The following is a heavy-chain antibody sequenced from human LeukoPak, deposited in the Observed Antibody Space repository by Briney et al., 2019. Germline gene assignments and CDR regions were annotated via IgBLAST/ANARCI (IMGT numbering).Heavy chain of an antibody. V-gene: IGHV3-30*18. CDR3: AKAWRAYGDYHTFDT. J-gene: IGHJ3*02. CDR2: ILYDGSNK. Sequence: PGGSLRLSCVASGFTFSSYGMHWVRQAPGKGLEWVAVILYDGSNKYNADSVKGRFTISRDTSKNTLYLQMSSLRAEDTAVYYCAKAWRAYGDYHTFDTWGLGTMVTVSS. D-gene: IGHD4-17*01. CDR1: GFTFSSYG.